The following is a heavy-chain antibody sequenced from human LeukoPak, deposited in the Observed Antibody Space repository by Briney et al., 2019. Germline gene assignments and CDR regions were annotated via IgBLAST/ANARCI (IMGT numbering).Heavy chain of an antibody. Sequence: PGGSLRLSCAASGFTLSSYAMSWVRQAPGKGLEWVSAISGSGGSTYYADSVKGRFTISRDNSKNTLYLQMNSLRAEDTAVYYCAKASNYGSGSYRIGYYFDYWGREPWSPTPQ. D-gene: IGHD3-10*01. CDR3: AKASNYGSGSYRIGYYFDY. CDR2: ISGSGGST. V-gene: IGHV3-23*01. J-gene: IGHJ4*02. CDR1: GFTLSSYA.